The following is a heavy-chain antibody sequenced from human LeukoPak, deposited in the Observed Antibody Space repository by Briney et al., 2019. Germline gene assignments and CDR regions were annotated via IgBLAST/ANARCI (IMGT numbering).Heavy chain of an antibody. D-gene: IGHD1-26*01. J-gene: IGHJ3*02. CDR3: ARDLNVGAPDLYAFDI. Sequence: SETLSLTCTVSGGSISSYYWSWIRQPAGKGLEWSGRIYTSGSTNYNPSLKSRVTMSVDASKNQFSLKLSSVTAADTAVYYCARDLNVGAPDLYAFDIWGQGTTVTVSS. V-gene: IGHV4-4*07. CDR2: IYTSGST. CDR1: GGSISSYY.